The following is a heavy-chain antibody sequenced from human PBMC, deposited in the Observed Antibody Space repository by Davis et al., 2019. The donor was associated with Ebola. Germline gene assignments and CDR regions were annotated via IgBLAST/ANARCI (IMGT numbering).Heavy chain of an antibody. Sequence: GESLKISCAASGFTFSSYWMSWVRQAPGKGLEWVANIKEDGSEKHYVDSVKGRFTISRDNAKNSLYVQMNSLRVEDTAVYYCARDLIIVLVPAATEGYYYGMDVWGQGTTVTVSS. D-gene: IGHD2-2*01. CDR3: ARDLIIVLVPAATEGYYYGMDV. V-gene: IGHV3-7*01. CDR1: GFTFSSYW. CDR2: IKEDGSEK. J-gene: IGHJ6*02.